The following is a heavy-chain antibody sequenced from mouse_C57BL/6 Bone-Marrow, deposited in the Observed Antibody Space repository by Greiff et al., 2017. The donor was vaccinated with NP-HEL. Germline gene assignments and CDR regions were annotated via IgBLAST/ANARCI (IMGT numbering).Heavy chain of an antibody. D-gene: IGHD1-1*01. CDR2: ISYDGSN. Sequence: DVKLVESGPGLVKPSQSLSLTCSVTGYSITSGYYWNWIRQFPGNKLEWMGYISYDGSNNYNPSLKNRISITRDTSKNQFFLKLNSVTTEDTATYYCARDTTVVACHWYFDVWGTGTTVTVSS. V-gene: IGHV3-6*01. CDR1: GYSITSGYY. J-gene: IGHJ1*03. CDR3: ARDTTVVACHWYFDV.